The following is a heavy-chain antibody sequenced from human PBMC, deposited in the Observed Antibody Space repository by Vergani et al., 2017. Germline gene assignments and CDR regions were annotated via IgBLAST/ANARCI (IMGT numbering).Heavy chain of an antibody. V-gene: IGHV3-23*01. CDR1: GFTFSSHA. CDR3: GRGSDNYN. J-gene: IGHJ4*02. D-gene: IGHD5-24*01. CDR2: NKNTGDST. Sequence: EVQLLQSEGAVVQPGGSLRLFCVASGFTFSSHAMSWVRQGQGQGLEWVSNNKNTGDSTHYADSVKGRFTISRDNSKNTLYLQMNNLRVEDTAVYYCGRGSDNYNWGQGTLVTVSS.